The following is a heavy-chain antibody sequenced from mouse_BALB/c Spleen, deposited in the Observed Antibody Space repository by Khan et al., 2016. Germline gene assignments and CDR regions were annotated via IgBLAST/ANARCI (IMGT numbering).Heavy chain of an antibody. D-gene: IGHD2-4*01. CDR2: INPNNGAT. CDR3: ARDDYVT. J-gene: IGHJ2*01. CDR1: GYSFTAYY. Sequence: EVQLQESDPDLVKPGASVKISCKASGYSFTAYYMYWVKQSHGKSLEWIGRINPNNGATTFNQKFKGKAILTVDKSSTTAYMELRSLASEDSAFYYCARDDYVTWGQGTTLTVSS. V-gene: IGHV1-18*01.